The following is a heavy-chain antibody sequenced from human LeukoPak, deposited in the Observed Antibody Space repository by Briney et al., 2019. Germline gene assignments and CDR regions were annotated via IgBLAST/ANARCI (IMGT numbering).Heavy chain of an antibody. CDR3: ARDVPTTVTTYVQYYFDY. V-gene: IGHV1-2*02. Sequence: ASVKVSCKASGYTFTGYYMHWVRQAPGQGLEWMGWINPNSGGTNYAQKFQGRVTMTRDTSISTAYMELSRLRSDDAAVYYCARDVPTTVTTYVQYYFDYWGQGTLVTVSS. CDR1: GYTFTGYY. J-gene: IGHJ4*02. CDR2: INPNSGGT. D-gene: IGHD4-17*01.